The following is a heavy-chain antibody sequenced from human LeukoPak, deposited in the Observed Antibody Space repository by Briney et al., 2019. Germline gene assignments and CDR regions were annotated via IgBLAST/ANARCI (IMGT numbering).Heavy chain of an antibody. CDR2: IYYSGST. Sequence: SETLSLTCTVSGGSISSYYWSWIRQPPGKGLEWIGYIYYSGSTNYNPSLKTRVTMSVDTSKNQFSLKLNSVTAADTAVYYCARATPYYYMDVWGKGTTVTVSS. V-gene: IGHV4-59*12. CDR1: GGSISSYY. D-gene: IGHD2-15*01. CDR3: ARATPYYYMDV. J-gene: IGHJ6*03.